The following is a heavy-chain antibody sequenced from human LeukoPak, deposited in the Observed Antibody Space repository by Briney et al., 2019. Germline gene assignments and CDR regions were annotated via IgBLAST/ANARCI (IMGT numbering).Heavy chain of an antibody. V-gene: IGHV3-23*01. CDR2: ISGSGGST. D-gene: IGHD3-3*01. CDR3: ARSSPRRTTIFGVVISEWFDP. Sequence: GGSLRLSCAASGFTFSSYAMSWVRQAPGKGLEWVSAISGSGGSTYYADSVKGRFTISRDNSKNTLYLQMNSLRAEDTAVYYCARSSPRRTTIFGVVISEWFDPWGQGTLVTVSS. J-gene: IGHJ5*02. CDR1: GFTFSSYA.